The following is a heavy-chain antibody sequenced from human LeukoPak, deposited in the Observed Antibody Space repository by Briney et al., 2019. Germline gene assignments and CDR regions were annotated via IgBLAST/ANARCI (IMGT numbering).Heavy chain of an antibody. D-gene: IGHD3-10*01. Sequence: GGSLRLSCAASGFTVNNYAMTWVRQAPGKGLEWGSVISSSARSTYYADSVKGRFTISRDNSRNTLYLQMNSLRAEDTAVYYCAKQGRQGDSGNNWFDAWGQGTLMTV. V-gene: IGHV3-23*01. CDR1: GFTVNNYA. J-gene: IGHJ5*01. CDR3: AKQGRQGDSGNNWFDA. CDR2: ISSSARST.